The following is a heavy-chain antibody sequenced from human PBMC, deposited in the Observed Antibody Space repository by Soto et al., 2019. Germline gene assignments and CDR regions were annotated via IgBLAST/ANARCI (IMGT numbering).Heavy chain of an antibody. CDR1: GGIFSDYA. V-gene: IGHV1-69*12. J-gene: IGHJ5*01. CDR2: IIPKFGTA. Sequence: QVRLEQSGGEVKKPGSSVKVSCRVSGGIFSDYAVSWVRQAPGQGLQWVGGIIPKFGTAKYARKFEDRVTLTADELTSTVYMEINNLRSEDTALYYCARDKLSSLVVETPDLFDSWGQGTLLTVSS. D-gene: IGHD2-21*01. CDR3: ARDKLSSLVVETPDLFDS.